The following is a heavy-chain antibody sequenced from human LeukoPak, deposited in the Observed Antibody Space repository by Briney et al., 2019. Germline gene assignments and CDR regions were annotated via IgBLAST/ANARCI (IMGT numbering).Heavy chain of an antibody. CDR1: GGSFSGYY. D-gene: IGHD6-19*01. CDR3: ARDQRWLPRGFDY. V-gene: IGHV4-34*01. CDR2: INHSGST. Sequence: TSETLSLTCAVYGGSFSGYYWSWIRQPPGKGLEWIGEINHSGSTNYNPSLKSRVTISVDTSKNQFSLKLSSVTAADTAVYYCARDQRWLPRGFDYWGQGTLVTVSS. J-gene: IGHJ4*02.